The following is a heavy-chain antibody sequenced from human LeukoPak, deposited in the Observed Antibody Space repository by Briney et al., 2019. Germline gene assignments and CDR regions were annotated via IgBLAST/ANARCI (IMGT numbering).Heavy chain of an antibody. CDR1: GYSFTGYY. D-gene: IGHD2-2*01. V-gene: IGHV1-2*06. CDR2: INPNSGGT. J-gene: IGHJ5*02. Sequence: ASVKVSCKVSGYSFTGYYMHWVRQAPGQGLEWMGRINPNSGGTNYAQKFQGRVTMTRDTSISTAYMELSRLRSDDTAVYYCARELGYCSRTSCRPFDPWGQGTLVTLSS. CDR3: ARELGYCSRTSCRPFDP.